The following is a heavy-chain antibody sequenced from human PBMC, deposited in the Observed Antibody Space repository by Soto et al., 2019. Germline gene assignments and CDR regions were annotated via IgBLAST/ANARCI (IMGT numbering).Heavy chain of an antibody. Sequence: QVQLMQSGAEVKKPGSSVKVSCKASGGTFSSYAISWVRQAPGQGLEWMGGIIPIFGTANYAQKFQGRVTITADKSTSTAYMELSSLRSEDTAVYYCASCTNGVLYYYYGMDVWGQGTTVTVSS. CDR1: GGTFSSYA. J-gene: IGHJ6*02. V-gene: IGHV1-69*06. D-gene: IGHD2-8*01. CDR3: ASCTNGVLYYYYGMDV. CDR2: IIPIFGTA.